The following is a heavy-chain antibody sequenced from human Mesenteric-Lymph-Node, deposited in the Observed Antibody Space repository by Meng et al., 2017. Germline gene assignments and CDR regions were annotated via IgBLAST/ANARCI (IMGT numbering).Heavy chain of an antibody. CDR2: ISNSGDTT. CDR3: ARDQYFYATSADY. V-gene: IGHV3-23*01. CDR1: GFTFSNYA. D-gene: IGHD2-8*01. J-gene: IGHJ4*02. Sequence: GESLKISCAASGFTFSNYAMSWVRQAPGKGLEWVSVISNSGDTTYYADSVKGHFTISRDNTKNTLWLQMNSLRAEDTAVYYCARDQYFYATSADYWGQGTLVTVSS.